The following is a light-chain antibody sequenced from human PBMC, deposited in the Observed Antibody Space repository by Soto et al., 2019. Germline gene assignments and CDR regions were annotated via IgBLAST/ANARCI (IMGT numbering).Light chain of an antibody. CDR3: QQRSNRPLT. CDR1: QSVNTY. J-gene: IGKJ4*01. V-gene: IGKV3-11*01. CDR2: DAS. Sequence: EIVLTQSPATLSLSPGERATLSCRASQSVNTYLAWYQLKPGQAPRLLMYDASNRATGIPARFIGSGSGTAFTLTISRLEPEDFAVYYCQQRSNRPLTFGGGTKVEIK.